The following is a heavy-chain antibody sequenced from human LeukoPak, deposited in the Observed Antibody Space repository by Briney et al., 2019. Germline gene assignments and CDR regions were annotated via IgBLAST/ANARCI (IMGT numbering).Heavy chain of an antibody. CDR1: GGSFSGYY. CDR3: ARDPYGSGENWFDP. D-gene: IGHD3-10*01. Sequence: SETLSLTCAVYGGSFSGYYWSWIRQPPGKGLEWIGEINHSGSTNYNPSLKSRVTISVDTSKNQFSLKLSSVTAADTAVYYCARDPYGSGENWFDPWGQGTLVTVSS. CDR2: INHSGST. V-gene: IGHV4-34*01. J-gene: IGHJ5*02.